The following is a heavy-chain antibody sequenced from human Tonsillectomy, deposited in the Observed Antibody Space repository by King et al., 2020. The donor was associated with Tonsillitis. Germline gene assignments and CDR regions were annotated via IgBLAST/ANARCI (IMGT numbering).Heavy chain of an antibody. J-gene: IGHJ4*02. D-gene: IGHD3-3*01. Sequence: VQLVESGGGLVQPGGSLRLSCAASGFTFSSYWMHWVRHAPGKGLVWVSRINSDGSSTSYADSVKGRFTISRDNAKNTLYLQMNSQRAEDTAVYYCTRDLSGGDFTYFDYWGQGTLVTVSS. CDR1: GFTFSSYW. CDR3: TRDLSGGDFTYFDY. V-gene: IGHV3-74*01. CDR2: INSDGSST.